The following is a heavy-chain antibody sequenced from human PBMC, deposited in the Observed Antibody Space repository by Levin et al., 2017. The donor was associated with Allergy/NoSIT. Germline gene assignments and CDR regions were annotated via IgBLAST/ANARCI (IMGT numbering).Heavy chain of an antibody. D-gene: IGHD6-13*01. CDR2: ISYDGSDT. Sequence: GGSLRLSCAASGFSFRSFGMHWARQSPGKGLEWLAVISYDGSDTYYADSVKGRFTISRDNSKNTLYLQMNSLGGEDAAVYYCAKDVVFGTSSWALDFWGQGILVTVSS. CDR3: AKDVVFGTSSWALDF. V-gene: IGHV3-30*18. CDR1: GFSFRSFG. J-gene: IGHJ4*02.